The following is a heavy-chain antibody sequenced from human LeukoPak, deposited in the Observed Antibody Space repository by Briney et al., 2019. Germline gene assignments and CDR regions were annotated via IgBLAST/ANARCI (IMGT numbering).Heavy chain of an antibody. CDR1: GGSISSYY. CDR3: ARSAIFGVAIFDY. J-gene: IGHJ4*02. D-gene: IGHD3-3*01. V-gene: IGHV4-59*01. CDR2: IYYSGST. Sequence: KTSETLSLTCTVSGGSISSYYWSWIRQPPGKGLEWIGYIYYSGSTNYNPSLKSRVTISVDTSKNQFSLKLSSVTAADTAVYYCARSAIFGVAIFDYWGQGTLVTVSS.